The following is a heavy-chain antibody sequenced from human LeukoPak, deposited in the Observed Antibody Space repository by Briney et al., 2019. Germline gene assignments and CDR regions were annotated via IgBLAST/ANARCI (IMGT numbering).Heavy chain of an antibody. CDR1: GFTFSSYS. J-gene: IGHJ4*02. Sequence: GGSLRLSCAASGFTFSSYSVNWVRQAPGKGLECVSSISSSSSYIYYADSVKGRFTISRDNAKNSLYLQMNSLRAEDTAVYYCARDRGAAVAALDYWGQGTLVTVSS. D-gene: IGHD6-19*01. V-gene: IGHV3-21*01. CDR3: ARDRGAAVAALDY. CDR2: ISSSSSYI.